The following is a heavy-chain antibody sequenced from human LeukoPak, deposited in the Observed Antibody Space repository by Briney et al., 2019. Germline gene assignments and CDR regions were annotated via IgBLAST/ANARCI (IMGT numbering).Heavy chain of an antibody. D-gene: IGHD3-10*01. CDR3: AKVRGSYGSGIIDY. J-gene: IGHJ4*02. CDR1: GFTFSSHA. V-gene: IGHV3-23*01. Sequence: PGGSLRLSCAASGFTFSSHAMSWVRQAPGKGLEWVLSISSGAGTYYADSVKGRFTISRDNSKNTLYLQMNSLRAEDTAEYYCAKVRGSYGSGIIDYWGQGTLVTVSS. CDR2: ISSGAGT.